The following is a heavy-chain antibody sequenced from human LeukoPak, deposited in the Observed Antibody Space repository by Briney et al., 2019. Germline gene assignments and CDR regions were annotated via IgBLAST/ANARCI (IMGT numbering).Heavy chain of an antibody. J-gene: IGHJ4*02. D-gene: IGHD3-10*01. CDR3: VRDEGFHGSGSN. Sequence: GGSLRLSCAASGFTVRDNYMSWVRQAPGKGLEWVSVIYSGGGTYYSHSVKGRFTISRDNSKNTLCLQMNTLRVEDTAVYYCVRDEGFHGSGSNWGPGTLVTVSS. CDR1: GFTVRDNY. CDR2: IYSGGGT. V-gene: IGHV3-66*01.